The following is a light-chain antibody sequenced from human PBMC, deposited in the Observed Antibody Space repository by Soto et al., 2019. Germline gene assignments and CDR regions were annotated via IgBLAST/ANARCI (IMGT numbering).Light chain of an antibody. CDR2: DAS. J-gene: IGKJ5*01. V-gene: IGKV3-11*01. CDR1: QSVSSY. CDR3: QQRSNWPPIT. Sequence: ESVVTQSPATLILSTGERATLSCRASQSVSSYLAWYQQKPGQAPRLLIYDASNRATGIPARFSGSGSGTDFTLTISSLEPEDFAVYYCQQRSNWPPITFGQGTRLEIK.